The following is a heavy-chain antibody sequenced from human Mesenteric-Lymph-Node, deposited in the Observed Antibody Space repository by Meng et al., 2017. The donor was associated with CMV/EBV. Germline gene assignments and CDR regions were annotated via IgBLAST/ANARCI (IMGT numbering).Heavy chain of an antibody. CDR1: GYTFTDYY. D-gene: IGHD1-26*01. CDR3: ARVKGRPYSGSYPYYFDY. CDR2: INPNSGGT. Sequence: ASVKVSCKASGYTFTDYYIHWVRQAPGQGLEWMGWINPNSGGTNYAQKFQGRVTMTRDTSISTAYMELSRLRSDDTAVYYCARVKGRPYSGSYPYYFDYWGQGTLVTVSS. J-gene: IGHJ4*02. V-gene: IGHV1-2*02.